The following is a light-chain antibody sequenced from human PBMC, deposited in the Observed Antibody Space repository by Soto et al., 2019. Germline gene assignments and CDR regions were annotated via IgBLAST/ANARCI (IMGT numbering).Light chain of an antibody. CDR2: DAS. V-gene: IGKV3-11*01. Sequence: EIVLTQSPATLSLSPGERATLSCRASQSVNSYLAWYKQKPGQAPRLLIYDASNRATGIPARFSGSGSGTDFTLTISSLEPEDFAVYYCQQRSNWPPLTFGGGTKVDIK. CDR3: QQRSNWPPLT. J-gene: IGKJ4*01. CDR1: QSVNSY.